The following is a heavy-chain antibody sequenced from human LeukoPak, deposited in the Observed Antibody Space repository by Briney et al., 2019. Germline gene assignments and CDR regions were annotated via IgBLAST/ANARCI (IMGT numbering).Heavy chain of an antibody. Sequence: GASVKVSCKASGGTFRNYLITWVRQAPGQGLEWMGRIVPFFRSANHAQKFQDRVSITTDESTNTVYMDVSSLRSEDTAVYYCARGGDCSGGTCSFSHYMDVWGKGTTVTVSS. D-gene: IGHD2-15*01. J-gene: IGHJ6*03. V-gene: IGHV1-69*05. CDR1: GGTFRNYL. CDR2: IVPFFRSA. CDR3: ARGGDCSGGTCSFSHYMDV.